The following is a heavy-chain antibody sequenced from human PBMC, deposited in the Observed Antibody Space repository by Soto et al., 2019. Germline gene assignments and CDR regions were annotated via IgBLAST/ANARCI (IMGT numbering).Heavy chain of an antibody. CDR2: TYYNGRT. Sequence: LSLTCTVSGDAITSSSYFWSWIRQSPGRGLEYIGYTYYNGRTNYNPSLQSRVTISVDTSTSQFSLNLTSVTAGDTAVYYCARDLTTYSSGWYSGIKVAYYYGMDVWGQGTTVTVS. J-gene: IGHJ6*02. V-gene: IGHV4-61*01. D-gene: IGHD6-19*01. CDR1: GDAITSSSYF. CDR3: ARDLTTYSSGWYSGIKVAYYYGMDV.